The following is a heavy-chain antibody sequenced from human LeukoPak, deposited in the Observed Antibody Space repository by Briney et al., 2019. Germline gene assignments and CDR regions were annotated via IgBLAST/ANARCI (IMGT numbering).Heavy chain of an antibody. CDR1: GGSISSGSYY. Sequence: SQTLSLTCTVSGGSISSGSYYWSWIRQPAGKGLEWIGRIYTSGSTNYNPSLKSRVTISVDTSKNQFSLKLSSVTAADTAVYYCVRGGSLYYDSSGYLDYWGQGTLVTVSS. D-gene: IGHD3-22*01. J-gene: IGHJ4*02. CDR2: IYTSGST. V-gene: IGHV4-61*02. CDR3: VRGGSLYYDSSGYLDY.